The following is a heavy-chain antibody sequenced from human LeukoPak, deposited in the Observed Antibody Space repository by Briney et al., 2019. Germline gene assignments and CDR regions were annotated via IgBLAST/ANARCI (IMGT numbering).Heavy chain of an antibody. V-gene: IGHV3-7*04. Sequence: PGGSLRLPCAASGFTFSSYWMSWVREAPGKGLEWVANIKQDGSEKYYVDSVKGRFTISRDNAKNSLYLQMNSLRAEDTAVYYCERSASGAFDYWGQGTLVTVSS. CDR3: ERSASGAFDY. CDR1: GFTFSSYW. CDR2: IKQDGSEK. D-gene: IGHD2-15*01. J-gene: IGHJ4*02.